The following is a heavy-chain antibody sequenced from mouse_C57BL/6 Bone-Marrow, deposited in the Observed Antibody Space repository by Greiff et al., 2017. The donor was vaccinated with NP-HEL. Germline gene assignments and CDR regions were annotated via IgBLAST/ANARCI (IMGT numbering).Heavy chain of an antibody. J-gene: IGHJ4*01. CDR1: GFTFSDYG. CDR3: AKTGTEWGYYYAMDY. V-gene: IGHV5-17*01. D-gene: IGHD4-1*01. Sequence: EVKLMESGGGLVKPGGSLKLSCAASGFTFSDYGMHWVRQAPEKGLEWVAYISSGSSTIYYADTVKGRFTISRDNAKNTLFLQMTSLRSEDTAMYYCAKTGTEWGYYYAMDYWGQGTSVTVSS. CDR2: ISSGSSTI.